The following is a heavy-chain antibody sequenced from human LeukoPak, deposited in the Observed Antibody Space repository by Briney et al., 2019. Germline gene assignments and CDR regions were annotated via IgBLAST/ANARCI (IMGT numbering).Heavy chain of an antibody. Sequence: PSETLSLTCTVSGDSLRSYYWNWIRQPAGKGLEWIGRIYTSGSTNYNPSLKSRVTMSVDTSKNQFSLKLSSVTAADTAVYYCARVRGEQLGGYYFDYWGQGTLVTVSS. D-gene: IGHD6-6*01. CDR2: IYTSGST. J-gene: IGHJ4*02. CDR1: GDSLRSYY. V-gene: IGHV4-4*07. CDR3: ARVRGEQLGGYYFDY.